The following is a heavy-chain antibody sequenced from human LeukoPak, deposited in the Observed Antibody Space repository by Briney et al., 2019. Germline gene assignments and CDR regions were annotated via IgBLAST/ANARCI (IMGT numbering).Heavy chain of an antibody. CDR3: ARASGPIKKNRFDQ. CDR1: GFTFSTYG. Sequence: PGGPLRLSCAPSGFTFSTYGMEWVRQAPGKGLEWVAIIFSDGIRKYYADSVKGRFTISRDISRSTLYLEMNSLSAEDTAVYYCARASGPIKKNRFDQWGQGTLVTVSS. D-gene: IGHD1-26*01. V-gene: IGHV3-30*12. CDR2: IFSDGIRK. J-gene: IGHJ4*02.